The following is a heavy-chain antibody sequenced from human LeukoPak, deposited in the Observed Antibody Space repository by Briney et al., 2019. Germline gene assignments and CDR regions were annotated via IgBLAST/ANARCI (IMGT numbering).Heavy chain of an antibody. CDR1: GFTFSSYW. J-gene: IGHJ4*02. Sequence: GGSLRLSCAASGFTFSSYWMSWVRQAPGKGLEWVAFIRYDGSNKYYADSVKGRFTISRDNSKNTLYLQMNSLRAEDTAVYYCAKDQMYYYDSSGYYLQYYFDYWGQGTLVTVSS. D-gene: IGHD3-22*01. V-gene: IGHV3-30*02. CDR2: IRYDGSNK. CDR3: AKDQMYYYDSSGYYLQYYFDY.